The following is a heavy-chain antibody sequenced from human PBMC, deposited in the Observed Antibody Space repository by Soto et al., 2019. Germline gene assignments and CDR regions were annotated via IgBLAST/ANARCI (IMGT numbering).Heavy chain of an antibody. CDR1: GGSIDTRSYY. CDR2: LYNAGAT. D-gene: IGHD2-2*01. Sequence: QMQLQESGPGLVKASETLSLTCTVSGGSIDTRSYYFGWIRQPPGKGLEWIGSLYNAGATHYNSSLKGRVTIFADKSQNQFSLRLTSVTAADTAVYHCARVVRFCSSPSCRGRNWFDPWGQGTLVTVTS. J-gene: IGHJ5*02. V-gene: IGHV4-39*01. CDR3: ARVVRFCSSPSCRGRNWFDP.